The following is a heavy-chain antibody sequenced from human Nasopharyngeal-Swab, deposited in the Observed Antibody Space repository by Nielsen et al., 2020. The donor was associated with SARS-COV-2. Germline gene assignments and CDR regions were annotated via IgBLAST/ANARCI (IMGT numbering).Heavy chain of an antibody. CDR1: GFTFDDYT. CDR3: VRDSTQGYFDF. V-gene: IGHV3-9*01. Sequence: SLKISCAASGFTFDDYTIHWVRQAPGKGLEWPSGISWNSRSIGYADSVQGRFTISRDNAKTSLYLQMNNLRPDDTAKYFCVRDSTQGYFDFWGQGTMVTVSS. CDR2: ISWNSRSI. D-gene: IGHD2-15*01. J-gene: IGHJ4*02.